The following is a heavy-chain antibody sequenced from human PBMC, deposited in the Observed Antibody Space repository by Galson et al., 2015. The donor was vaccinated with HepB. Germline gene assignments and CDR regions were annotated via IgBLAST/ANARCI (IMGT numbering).Heavy chain of an antibody. V-gene: IGHV1-69*13. D-gene: IGHD6-13*01. J-gene: IGHJ6*02. CDR3: ARGRGSWSTGYSYYYGMDV. CDR2: IIPILGTP. Sequence: SVKVSCKASGGTFSTFAFSWVRQAPGQGLEWMGGIIPILGTPNHAQKFQGRVTIMADEVTNTVDMELNRLTSEDTAVYYCARGRGSWSTGYSYYYGMDVWGQGTTVTVSS. CDR1: GGTFSTFA.